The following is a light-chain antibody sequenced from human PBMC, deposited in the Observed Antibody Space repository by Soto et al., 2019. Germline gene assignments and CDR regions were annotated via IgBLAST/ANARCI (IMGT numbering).Light chain of an antibody. J-gene: IGKJ1*01. CDR2: DAS. V-gene: IGKV1-5*01. CDR1: QNINRR. Sequence: DIQITQSPSTLSASVGDRVTITCRASQNINRRLAWYQQKPGKAPNLLIYDASSLESGVPARFSGGGSGTDFTLTISSLEPEDFAVYYCQQYGTSSRTFGQGTKVDIK. CDR3: QQYGTSSRT.